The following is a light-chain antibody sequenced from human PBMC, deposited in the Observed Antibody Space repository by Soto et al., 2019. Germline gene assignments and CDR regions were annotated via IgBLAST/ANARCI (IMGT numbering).Light chain of an antibody. Sequence: QSALTQPPSASGSPGQSVTISCTGTSSVVGGYNYVSWYQQHPGKAPKLMISEVSKRPSGVPDRFSGSKSGNTASLTVSGLQAEDEADYYCSSFAGNNNLVFGGGTKVTVL. V-gene: IGLV2-8*01. CDR3: SSFAGNNNLV. CDR2: EVS. J-gene: IGLJ2*01. CDR1: SSVVGGYNY.